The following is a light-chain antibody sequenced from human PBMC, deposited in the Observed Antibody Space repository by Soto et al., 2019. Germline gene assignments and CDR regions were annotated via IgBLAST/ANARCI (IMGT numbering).Light chain of an antibody. CDR2: GSS. Sequence: EIVLTQSPGTLSLSPGERATLACRASQSVSGNYLAWYQQKHRQSPRLLLYGSSDRSTGIPDRFSDSGSGTDFTLTITRVEPDDLAVYYCQQYGSSPPYTFGQAKKREIK. J-gene: IGKJ2*01. V-gene: IGKV3-20*01. CDR1: QSVSGNY. CDR3: QQYGSSPPYT.